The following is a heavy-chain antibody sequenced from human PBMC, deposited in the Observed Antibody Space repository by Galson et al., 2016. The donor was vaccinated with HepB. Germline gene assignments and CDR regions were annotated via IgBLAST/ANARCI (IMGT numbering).Heavy chain of an antibody. Sequence: SLRLSCAASDDFRFSSYNMVWVRQRPGKGLEWVAVVWYDGNNEYYTDSVRGRFTISRDNSKNTLYLQMSSLRAEDTAVYYCVREQQWLGFDYWGQGSLVTVSS. J-gene: IGHJ4*02. D-gene: IGHD6-19*01. V-gene: IGHV3-33*01. CDR1: DDFRFSSYN. CDR3: VREQQWLGFDY. CDR2: VWYDGNNE.